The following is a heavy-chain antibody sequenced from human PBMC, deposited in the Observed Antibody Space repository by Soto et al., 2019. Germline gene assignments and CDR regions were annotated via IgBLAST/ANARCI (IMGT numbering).Heavy chain of an antibody. J-gene: IGHJ4*02. CDR1: GYRFTDYW. CDR3: VRPSSGWWVDY. D-gene: IGHD3-22*01. V-gene: IGHV5-51*01. Sequence: GESLKISCKGSGYRFTDYWIGWVRQKPGKGLEWMGVIYPDDSDIRYSPSFQGQVTVSVDKSISTVYLQWSSLKASDTAMYYCVRPSSGWWVDYWGQGTQVTVSS. CDR2: IYPDDSDI.